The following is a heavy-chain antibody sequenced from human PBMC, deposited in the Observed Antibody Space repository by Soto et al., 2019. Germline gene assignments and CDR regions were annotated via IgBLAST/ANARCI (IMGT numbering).Heavy chain of an antibody. D-gene: IGHD3-22*01. V-gene: IGHV3-33*01. CDR3: ARETYYYDSSGYFLDY. J-gene: IGHJ4*02. CDR2: IWYDGSNK. Sequence: LRLSCAASGFTFSSYGMHWVRQAPGKGLEWVAVIWYDGSNKYYADSVKGRFTISRDNSKNTLYLQMNSLRAEDTAVYYCARETYYYDSSGYFLDYWGQGTLVTVSS. CDR1: GFTFSSYG.